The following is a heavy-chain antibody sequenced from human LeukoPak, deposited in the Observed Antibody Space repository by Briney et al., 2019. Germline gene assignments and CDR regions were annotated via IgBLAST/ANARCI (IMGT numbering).Heavy chain of an antibody. D-gene: IGHD4-23*01. CDR1: GFTFSSYE. V-gene: IGHV3-48*03. CDR2: ISSSGSTI. J-gene: IGHJ4*02. Sequence: PGGSLRLSCAASGFTFSSYEMNWVRQAPGKGLEWVSYISSSGSTIYYADSVKGRFTISRDNSKNTLYLQMNSLRAEDTAVYYCAKDTNSPWYFDYWGQGTLVTVSS. CDR3: AKDTNSPWYFDY.